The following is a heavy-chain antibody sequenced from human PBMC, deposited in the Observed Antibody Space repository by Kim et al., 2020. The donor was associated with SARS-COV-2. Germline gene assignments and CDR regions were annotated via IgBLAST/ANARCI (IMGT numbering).Heavy chain of an antibody. CDR3: AREYCSSTSCGAFDI. D-gene: IGHD2-2*01. J-gene: IGHJ3*02. V-gene: IGHV4-39*01. CDR1: GGSISSSSYY. Sequence: SETLSLTCTVSGGSISSSSYYWGWIRQPPGKGLEWIGSIYYSGSTYYNPSLKSRVTISVDTSKNQFSLKLSSVTAADTAVYYCAREYCSSTSCGAFDIWGQGTMVTVSS. CDR2: IYYSGST.